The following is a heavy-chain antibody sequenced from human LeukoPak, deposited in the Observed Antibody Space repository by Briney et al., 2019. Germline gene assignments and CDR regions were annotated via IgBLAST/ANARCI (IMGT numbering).Heavy chain of an antibody. V-gene: IGHV4-39*07. Sequence: SETLSLTCTVSGGSISSSSYYWGWIRQPPGKGLEWIGSIYYSGSTYYNPSLKSRVTISVDTSKNQFSLKLSSVTAADTAVYYCARDVNYYDSSGYYYESRRFDPWGQGTLVTVSS. CDR3: ARDVNYYDSSGYYYESRRFDP. J-gene: IGHJ5*02. CDR1: GGSISSSSYY. D-gene: IGHD3-22*01. CDR2: IYYSGST.